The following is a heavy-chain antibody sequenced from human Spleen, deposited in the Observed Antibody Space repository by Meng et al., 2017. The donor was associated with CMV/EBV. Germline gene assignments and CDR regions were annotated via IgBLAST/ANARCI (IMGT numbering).Heavy chain of an antibody. CDR2: SNPSDGST. V-gene: IGHV1-46*01. CDR1: YY. Sequence: YYMHWVRQAPGQGLEWMGISNPSDGSTNYAQNFQGRVTMTRDTSTSTVYMELSSLRSEDTAVYYCTRDGFALGYDFWSGYYRAWFDPWGQGTLVTVSS. CDR3: TRDGFALGYDFWSGYYRAWFDP. J-gene: IGHJ5*02. D-gene: IGHD3-3*01.